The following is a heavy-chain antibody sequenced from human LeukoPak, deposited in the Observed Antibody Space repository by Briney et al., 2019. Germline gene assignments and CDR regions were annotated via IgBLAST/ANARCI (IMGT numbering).Heavy chain of an antibody. CDR2: IYYSGST. CDR3: ARQGRYCSGGSCYEGAIDY. D-gene: IGHD2-15*01. V-gene: IGHV4-59*08. Sequence: SETLSLTCTVSGGSISSYYWSWIRQPPGKGLEWIGYIYYSGSTDYNPSLKSRVTISVDTSKNQFSLKLSSVTAADTAVYYCARQGRYCSGGSCYEGAIDYWGQGTLVTVSS. CDR1: GGSISSYY. J-gene: IGHJ4*02.